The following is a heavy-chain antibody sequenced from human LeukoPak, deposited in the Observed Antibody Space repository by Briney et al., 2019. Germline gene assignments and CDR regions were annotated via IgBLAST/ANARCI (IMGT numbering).Heavy chain of an antibody. Sequence: GGSLRLSCVVSGFIFRSHGMNWVRQAPGKGLEWVSSISSSSSYIYYADSVKGRFTISRDNAKNSLYLQMNSLRAEDTAVYYCARVGYYYGSGSYYNVQLGEGIYYYYYYYMDVWGKGTTVTVSS. CDR1: GFIFRSHG. CDR2: ISSSSSYI. D-gene: IGHD3-10*01. J-gene: IGHJ6*03. V-gene: IGHV3-21*01. CDR3: ARVGYYYGSGSYYNVQLGEGIYYYYYYYMDV.